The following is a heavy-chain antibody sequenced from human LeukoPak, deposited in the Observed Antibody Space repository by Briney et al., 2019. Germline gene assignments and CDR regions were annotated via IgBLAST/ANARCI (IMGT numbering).Heavy chain of an antibody. CDR1: GFTLSSYA. V-gene: IGHV3-23*01. CDR2: IGRSVVST. Sequence: GGSLRLSCAASGFTLSSYAMSWVRQAPGKGLEWVSTIGRSVVSTFYSDSVKGRFTISRDSSKDTLYLQMNSLGVEDTAVYYCAKIPRFYYDSTGDFDYWGQGTLVTVSA. J-gene: IGHJ4*02. D-gene: IGHD3-22*01. CDR3: AKIPRFYYDSTGDFDY.